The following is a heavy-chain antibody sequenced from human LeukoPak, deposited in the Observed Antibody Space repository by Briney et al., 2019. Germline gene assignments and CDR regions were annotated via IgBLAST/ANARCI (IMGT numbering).Heavy chain of an antibody. Sequence: GGSLRLSCAASGFTFSSYAMHWVRRAPGKGLEWVAVISYDGSNKYYADSVKGRFTISRDNSKNTLYLQMNSLRAEDTAVYYCARDRYYDSSGYLDYWGQGTLVTVSS. CDR2: ISYDGSNK. V-gene: IGHV3-30*04. CDR3: ARDRYYDSSGYLDY. CDR1: GFTFSSYA. J-gene: IGHJ4*02. D-gene: IGHD3-22*01.